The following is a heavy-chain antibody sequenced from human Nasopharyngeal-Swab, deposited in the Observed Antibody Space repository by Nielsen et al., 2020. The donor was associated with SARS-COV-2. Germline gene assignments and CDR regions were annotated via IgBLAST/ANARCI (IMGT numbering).Heavy chain of an antibody. J-gene: IGHJ4*02. D-gene: IGHD3-22*01. CDR2: IKQDGSEK. V-gene: IGHV3-7*03. CDR1: GFTFSSYW. CDR3: AKLVDSSGYYNDY. Sequence: GESLKISCAASGFTFSSYWMSWVRQAPGKGLEWVANIKQDGSEKYYVDSVKGRFTISRDNAKNSLYLQMDSLRAEDTALYYCAKLVDSSGYYNDYWGQGTLVTVSS.